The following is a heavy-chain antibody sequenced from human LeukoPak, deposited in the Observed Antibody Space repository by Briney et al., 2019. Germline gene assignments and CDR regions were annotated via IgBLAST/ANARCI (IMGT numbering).Heavy chain of an antibody. D-gene: IGHD3-16*02. V-gene: IGHV4-30-2*01. CDR2: IYHSGST. CDR3: ARSLSNPPLKRPGPYNWFDP. J-gene: IGHJ5*02. CDR1: GGSISSGGYS. Sequence: SQTLSLTCAVSGGSISSGGYSWSWIRQPPGKGLEWIGYIYHSGSTYYNPSLKSRVTISVDRSKNQFSLKLSSVTAADTAVYYCARSLSNPPLKRPGPYNWFDPWGQGTLVTVSS.